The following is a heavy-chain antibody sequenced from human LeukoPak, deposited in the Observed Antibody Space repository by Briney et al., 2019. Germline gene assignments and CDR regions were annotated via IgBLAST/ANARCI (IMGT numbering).Heavy chain of an antibody. CDR1: GYSISSGYY. D-gene: IGHD4/OR15-4a*01. CDR2: IYHSGST. CDR3: ARHANHYYYYMDV. Sequence: SETLSLTCAVSGYSISSGYYWGWIRQPPGKGLEWIGSIYHSGSTYYNPSLKSRVTISVDTSKNQSSLKLSSVTAADTAVYYCARHANHYYYYMDVWGKGTTVTVSS. J-gene: IGHJ6*03. V-gene: IGHV4-38-2*01.